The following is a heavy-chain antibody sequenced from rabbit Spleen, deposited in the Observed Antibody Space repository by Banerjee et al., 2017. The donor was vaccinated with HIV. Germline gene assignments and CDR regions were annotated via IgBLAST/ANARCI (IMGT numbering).Heavy chain of an antibody. D-gene: IGHD5-1*01. CDR2: IYVGSGGGT. J-gene: IGHJ4*01. CDR3: GRVGEGGYGYLDL. Sequence: QEQLVEYGGDLVQPEGSLTLTCKASGLDFSSSYWICWVRQAPGKGLEWIACIYVGSGGGTKYASWAKGRFTISKTSSTTVTLEMTSLTVADTATFFCGRVGEGGYGYLDLWGPGTLVTVS. CDR1: GLDFSSSYW. V-gene: IGHV1S45*01.